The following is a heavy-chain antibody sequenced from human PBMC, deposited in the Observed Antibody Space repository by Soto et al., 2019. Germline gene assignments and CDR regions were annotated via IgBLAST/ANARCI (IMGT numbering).Heavy chain of an antibody. CDR3: ARELLGYDYTTSLNAFDI. CDR2: ISSSSSYI. Sequence: GGSLRLSCAASGFTFSSYSMNWVRQAPGKGLEWVSSISSSSSYIYYADSVKGRFTISRDNAKNSLYLQMNSLRAEDTAVYYCARELLGYDYTTSLNAFDIWGQGTMVTVSS. CDR1: GFTFSSYS. D-gene: IGHD3-16*01. J-gene: IGHJ3*02. V-gene: IGHV3-21*01.